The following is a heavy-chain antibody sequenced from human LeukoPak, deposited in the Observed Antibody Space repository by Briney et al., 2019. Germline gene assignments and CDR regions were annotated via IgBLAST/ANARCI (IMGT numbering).Heavy chain of an antibody. CDR2: INHSGST. CDR3: ARHDSSGWYYFDY. J-gene: IGHJ4*02. V-gene: IGHV4-34*01. CDR1: GGSFSGYY. D-gene: IGHD6-19*01. Sequence: PSETLSLTCAVYGGSFSGYYWSWIRQPPGKGLEWIGEINHSGSTNYNPSLKSRVTISVDTSKNQFSLKLSSVTAADTAVYYCARHDSSGWYYFDYWGQGTLVTVSS.